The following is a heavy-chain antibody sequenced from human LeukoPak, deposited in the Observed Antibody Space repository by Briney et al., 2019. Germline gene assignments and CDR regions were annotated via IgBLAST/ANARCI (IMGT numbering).Heavy chain of an antibody. D-gene: IGHD6-13*01. J-gene: IGHJ4*02. CDR2: IYYSGST. V-gene: IGHV4-31*03. Sequence: PSQTLSLTCTVPGGSISSGGYYWSWIRQHPGKGLEWIGYIYYSGSTYYNPSLKSRVTISVDTSKNQFSLKLSSVTAADTAVYYCARRIAAAGTFDHWGQGTLVTVSS. CDR1: GGSISSGGYY. CDR3: ARRIAAAGTFDH.